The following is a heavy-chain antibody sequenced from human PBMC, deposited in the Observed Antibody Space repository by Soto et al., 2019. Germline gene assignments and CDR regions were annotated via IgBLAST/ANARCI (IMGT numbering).Heavy chain of an antibody. Sequence: EVQLVESGGGLVQPGGSLRLSCAACGFTFSSYDMHWVRQATGKGLEWVSAIGTAGDTYYPGSVKGRFTISRENAKNSLYLQMNSLRAEDTAVYYCARGNILTGYFDYWGQGTLVTVSS. V-gene: IGHV3-13*01. CDR1: GFTFSSYD. CDR2: IGTAGDT. D-gene: IGHD3-9*01. J-gene: IGHJ4*02. CDR3: ARGNILTGYFDY.